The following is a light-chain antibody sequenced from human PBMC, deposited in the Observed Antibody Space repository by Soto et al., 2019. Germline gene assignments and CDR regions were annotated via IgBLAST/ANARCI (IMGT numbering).Light chain of an antibody. CDR3: QQYNTFWT. CDR2: DVS. V-gene: IGKV1-5*01. CDR1: QDVGRW. Sequence: DIQITQSPSCVSASGGDRMTSTCRASQDVGRWLAWYQQKPGKAPKLLIYDVSSLESGVPSRFSGSGSGTEFTLTISSLQPDDSATYYCQQYNTFWTFAQGTKVDIK. J-gene: IGKJ1*01.